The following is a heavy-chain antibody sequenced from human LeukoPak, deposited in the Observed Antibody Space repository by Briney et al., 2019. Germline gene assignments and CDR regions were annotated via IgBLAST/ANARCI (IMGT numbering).Heavy chain of an antibody. CDR3: ARHPSEYCGGDCYSDAFDI. D-gene: IGHD2-21*02. J-gene: IGHJ3*02. CDR2: IYYSGST. Sequence: TSETLSLTCTVSGGSISSYYWSWIRQPPGKGLEWIGYIYYSGSTNYNPSPKSRVTISVDTFKNQFSLKLSSVTAADTAVYYCARHPSEYCGGDCYSDAFDIWGQGTMVTVSS. V-gene: IGHV4-59*08. CDR1: GGSISSYY.